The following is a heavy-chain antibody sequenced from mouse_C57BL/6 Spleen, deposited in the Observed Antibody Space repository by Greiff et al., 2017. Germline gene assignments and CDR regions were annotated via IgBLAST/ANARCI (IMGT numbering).Heavy chain of an antibody. J-gene: IGHJ2*01. CDR2: IWSGRST. CDR3: AKNEGWDGGYYFDY. Sequence: QVQLQQSGPGLVRPSQSLSITCTVSGFSLTSYGVHWVRQPPGKGLEWLGVIWSGRSTDYNAAFISSMGISKDNSKSQVVFKKNSRQADDTAIYYCAKNEGWDGGYYFDYWGQGTTLTVSS. D-gene: IGHD3-3*01. CDR1: GFSLTSYG. V-gene: IGHV2-4*01.